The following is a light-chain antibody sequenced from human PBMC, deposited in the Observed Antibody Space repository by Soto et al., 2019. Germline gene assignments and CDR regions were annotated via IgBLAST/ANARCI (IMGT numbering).Light chain of an antibody. CDR3: AAWDDSLSGVV. CDR1: SSNIGSNY. J-gene: IGLJ2*01. V-gene: IGLV1-47*02. CDR2: SDF. Sequence: QSALTQPPSASGTPGQRVTIACSGRSSNIGSNYVYWYQQLPGTAPKLLIYSDFQRPSGVPARFSGSKSGTSASLAISGLRSEDEADYYCAAWDDSLSGVVFGGGTKVTVL.